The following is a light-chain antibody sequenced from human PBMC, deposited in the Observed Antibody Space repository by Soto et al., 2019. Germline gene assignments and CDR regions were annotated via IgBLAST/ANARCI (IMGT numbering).Light chain of an antibody. J-gene: IGLJ1*01. V-gene: IGLV2-14*01. CDR3: SSYTSSSTQV. Sequence: QSVLTQPASVSGSPGQSITISCTGTSSDVGGYNYVSWYQQHPGKAPKLMIYDVSNRPSGVSNRFSGSKSGNTASLTISGHQAEDEADYYCSSYTSSSTQVFGTGTKVPVL. CDR1: SSDVGGYNY. CDR2: DVS.